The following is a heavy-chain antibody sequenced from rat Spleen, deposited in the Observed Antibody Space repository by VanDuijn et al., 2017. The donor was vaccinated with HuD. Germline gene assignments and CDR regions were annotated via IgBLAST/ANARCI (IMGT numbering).Heavy chain of an antibody. CDR2: ISTSGGST. V-gene: IGHV5-46*01. J-gene: IGHJ2*01. CDR1: GFTFSSFP. CDR3: TRGGYFDY. Sequence: EVQLVESGGGLVQPGRSMKLSCAASGFTFSSFPMAWVRQAPTKGLEWVATISTSGGSTYYRDSVKGRFTISRDNAKSTLYLQMNSLRSEDTATYYCTRGGYFDYWGQGVMVTVSS.